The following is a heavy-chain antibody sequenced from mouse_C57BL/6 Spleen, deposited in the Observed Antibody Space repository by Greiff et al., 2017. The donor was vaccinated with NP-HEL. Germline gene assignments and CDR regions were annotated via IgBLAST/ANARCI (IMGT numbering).Heavy chain of an antibody. CDR2: INPNNGGT. J-gene: IGHJ4*01. Sequence: EVKLQQSGPELVKPGASVKIPCKASGYTFTDYNMDWVKQSHGKSLEWIGDINPNNGGTIYNQKFKGKATLTVDKSSSTAYMELRSLTSEDTAVYYCARGWDDYYAMDYWGQGTSVTVSS. V-gene: IGHV1-18*01. CDR3: ARGWDDYYAMDY. CDR1: GYTFTDYN. D-gene: IGHD4-1*01.